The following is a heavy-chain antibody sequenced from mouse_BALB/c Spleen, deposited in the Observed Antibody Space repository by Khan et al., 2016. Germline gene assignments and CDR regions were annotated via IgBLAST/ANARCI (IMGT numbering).Heavy chain of an antibody. V-gene: IGHV6-6*01. Sequence: EVKLEESGGGLVQPGGSMKLSCADSGFTFSDAWMDWVRQSPEKGLEWVAKIRSKANNNATYYAESVKGRFNTSRANSKSTVSLPRNSLRAEDTGIYYCTSSLLRLYYSAMNYPCQRTSVTVSS. CDR1: GFTFSDAW. CDR2: IRSKANNNAT. CDR3: TSSLLRLYYSAMNY. J-gene: IGHJ4*01. D-gene: IGHD1-2*01.